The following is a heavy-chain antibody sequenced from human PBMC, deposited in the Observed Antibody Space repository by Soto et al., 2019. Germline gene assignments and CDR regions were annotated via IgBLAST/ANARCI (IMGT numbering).Heavy chain of an antibody. CDR2: ISISSSTI. J-gene: IGHJ2*01. V-gene: IGHV3-48*01. CDR1: GFTFSSYT. Sequence: EVQLVESGGGLVLPGGSLRLSCGASGFTFSSYTMNWVRQAPGKGLQWVSYISISSSTIYYADSVKGRFTISRDNAKNSLYLQMNSLRAEDTAVYYCAREGGGYYGSGSSNPFFDLWGRGTLVTVSS. D-gene: IGHD3-10*01. CDR3: AREGGGYYGSGSSNPFFDL.